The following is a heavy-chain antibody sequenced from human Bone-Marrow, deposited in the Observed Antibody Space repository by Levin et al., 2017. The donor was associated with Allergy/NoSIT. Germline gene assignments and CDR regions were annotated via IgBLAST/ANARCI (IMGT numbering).Heavy chain of an antibody. V-gene: IGHV1-3*01. J-gene: IGHJ1*01. CDR2: INAGNGDT. CDR1: GYIFTNYA. Sequence: ASVKVSCTASGYIFTNYAIHWVRQAPGQRLEWMGWINAGNGDTKYSQKFQGRVIITRDTSASTAYMELSSLRSEDTTIYYCARGDWLLSEYFQHWGQGTLVTVSS. CDR3: ARGDWLLSEYFQH. D-gene: IGHD3-3*01.